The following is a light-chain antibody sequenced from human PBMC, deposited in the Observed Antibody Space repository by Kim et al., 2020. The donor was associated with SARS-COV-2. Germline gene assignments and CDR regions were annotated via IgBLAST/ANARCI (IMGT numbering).Light chain of an antibody. CDR1: NIGSKR. CDR2: YDS. CDR3: QVWDSSSDHPV. J-gene: IGLJ3*02. Sequence: PGKTARITCGGNNIGSKRVHWYQQKRGQAPVLVIYYDSDRPSGTPERFSGSNAGNAATLTISRVEAGDEADYYCQVWDSSSDHPVFGGGTQLTVL. V-gene: IGLV3-21*04.